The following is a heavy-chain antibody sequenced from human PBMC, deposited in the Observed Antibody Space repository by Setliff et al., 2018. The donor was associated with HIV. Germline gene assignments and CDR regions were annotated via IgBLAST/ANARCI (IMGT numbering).Heavy chain of an antibody. Sequence: SETLSLTCTVSGGSISSGSYYWSRIRQPAGKGLEWIGHIHTSGSTKYNPSLKSRVTISADTSKNQFSLNLSSVTAAETAVYYCARVGYHGSGRYSFDYWGQGTLVTVSS. J-gene: IGHJ4*02. D-gene: IGHD3-10*01. CDR2: IHTSGST. V-gene: IGHV4-61*09. CDR3: ARVGYHGSGRYSFDY. CDR1: GGSISSGSYY.